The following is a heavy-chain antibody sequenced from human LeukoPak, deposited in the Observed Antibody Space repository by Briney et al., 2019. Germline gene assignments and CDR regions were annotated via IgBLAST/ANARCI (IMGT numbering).Heavy chain of an antibody. CDR3: ARGDGTTGTTQDVAFDY. J-gene: IGHJ4*02. V-gene: IGHV1-18*01. CDR1: GYTFTSYG. CDR2: ISAYDGNR. Sequence: ASVKVSCKASGYTFTSYGISWVRQAPGQGLEWMGWISAYDGNRNYAQNLKGRVTMTTDTSTSTAYMELRSLRSDDTAVYYCARGDGTTGTTQDVAFDYWGQGTLVTVSS. D-gene: IGHD1-1*01.